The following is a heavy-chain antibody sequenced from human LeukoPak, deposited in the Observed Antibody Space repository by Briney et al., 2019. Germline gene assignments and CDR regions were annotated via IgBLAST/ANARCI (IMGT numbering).Heavy chain of an antibody. J-gene: IGHJ3*02. CDR3: ASDIPASI. D-gene: IGHD3-9*01. V-gene: IGHV4-34*01. Sequence: SETLSLTCAVYGGSFSGYYWSWIRQPPGKGLEWIGEINHSGSTNYNPSLKSRVTISVDTSKNQFSLKLSSVTAADTAVYYCASDIPASIWGQDTMVTVSS. CDR2: INHSGST. CDR1: GGSFSGYY.